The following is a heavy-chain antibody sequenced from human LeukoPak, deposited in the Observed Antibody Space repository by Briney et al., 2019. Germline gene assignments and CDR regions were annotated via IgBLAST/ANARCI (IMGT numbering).Heavy chain of an antibody. CDR2: ISYDGTIT. CDR3: AREVQYYGSGSYSGYFDY. D-gene: IGHD3-10*01. Sequence: GRSLRLSCAASGFTFSSYGMHWVRQAPGKGLEWVALISYDGTITYSADSVKGRFTISRHNSKNTLYLQMNSLRAEDTAVYYCAREVQYYGSGSYSGYFDYWGQGTLVTVSS. CDR1: GFTFSSYG. V-gene: IGHV3-30*03. J-gene: IGHJ4*02.